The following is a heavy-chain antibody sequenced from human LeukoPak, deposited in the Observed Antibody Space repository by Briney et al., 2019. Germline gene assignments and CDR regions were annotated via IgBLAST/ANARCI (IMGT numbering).Heavy chain of an antibody. CDR2: ISSSSSYI. J-gene: IGHJ4*02. CDR3: ARERRTYYSDSSGYSTDY. D-gene: IGHD3-22*01. Sequence: PGGSLRLSCAASGFTFSSYSMNWVRQAPGKGLEWVSSISSSSSYIYYADSVKGRFTISRDNAKNSLYLQMNSLRAEDTAVYYCARERRTYYSDSSGYSTDYWGQGTLVTVSS. V-gene: IGHV3-21*01. CDR1: GFTFSSYS.